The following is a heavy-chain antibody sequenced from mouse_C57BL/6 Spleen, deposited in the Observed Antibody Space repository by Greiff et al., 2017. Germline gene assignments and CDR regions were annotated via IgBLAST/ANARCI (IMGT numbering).Heavy chain of an antibody. V-gene: IGHV1-52*01. CDR2: IDPSDSET. CDR3: ARRSNYGDYAMDY. J-gene: IGHJ4*01. Sequence: QVQLQQPGAELVRPGSSVKLSCKASGYTFTSYWMHWVKQRPIQGLEWIGNIDPSDSETHYNQKFKDKATLTVAKSSSTAYMQLSSLTSGNSAVYYCARRSNYGDYAMDYWGQGTSVTVSS. CDR1: GYTFTSYW. D-gene: IGHD2-5*01.